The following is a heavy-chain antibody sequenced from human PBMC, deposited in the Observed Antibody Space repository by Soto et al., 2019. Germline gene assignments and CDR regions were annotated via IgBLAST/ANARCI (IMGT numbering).Heavy chain of an antibody. D-gene: IGHD5-18*01. Sequence: QTLSLTCAISGDSVSSNSAAWNWIRQSPSRGLEWLGRTYYRSKWYNDYSVSVKSRITIKPDTSKNQFSLQLNSLTPEDTAVYYCARELMATAMVKFYYYGMDVWGQGTTVTVSS. CDR3: ARELMATAMVKFYYYGMDV. CDR2: TYYRSKWYN. J-gene: IGHJ6*02. CDR1: GDSVSSNSAA. V-gene: IGHV6-1*01.